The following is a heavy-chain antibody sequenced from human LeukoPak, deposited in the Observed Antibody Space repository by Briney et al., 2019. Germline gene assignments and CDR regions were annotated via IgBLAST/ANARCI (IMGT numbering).Heavy chain of an antibody. CDR1: GFTFSSYT. V-gene: IGHV3-30*04. D-gene: IGHD3-3*01. Sequence: GRSLRLSCAASGFTFSSYTMLWVRQAPGKGLEWVAFVLYDGSDQYYADSVKGRFTISRDNSKNTVYLQMNSLTVEDTAVYYCARDVQSGSIDPWGQGTLVTVSS. CDR3: ARDVQSGSIDP. J-gene: IGHJ5*02. CDR2: VLYDGSDQ.